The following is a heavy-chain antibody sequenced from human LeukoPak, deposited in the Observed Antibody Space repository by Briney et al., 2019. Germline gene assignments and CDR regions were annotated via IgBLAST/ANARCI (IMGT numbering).Heavy chain of an antibody. V-gene: IGHV3-23*01. Sequence: PGGSLRLSCAASGFTFSSFGMSWVRQGPGKGLEWVSGISGNGRSTYYADSVKGRFTISRDNSRNTLYLQMNSLRAEDTALYYCAARSGISPYYIDYWAREPWSPSPQ. CDR2: ISGNGRST. CDR3: AARSGISPYYIDY. J-gene: IGHJ4*02. D-gene: IGHD1-26*01. CDR1: GFTFSSFG.